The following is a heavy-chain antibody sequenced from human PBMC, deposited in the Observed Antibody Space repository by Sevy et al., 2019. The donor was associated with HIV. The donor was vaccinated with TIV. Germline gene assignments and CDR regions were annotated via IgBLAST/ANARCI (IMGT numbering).Heavy chain of an antibody. CDR3: TTVGGYYDSSDYYPWDY. Sequence: GGSLRLSCAASGFTFSNAWMTWVRQTPGKGLEWVGRIKSKIDGGTTDNAAPVKGRFTISRDDSKNTLYLQMNSLKTEDTAVYYCTTVGGYYDSSDYYPWDYWGQGTLVTVSS. CDR1: GFTFSNAW. D-gene: IGHD3-22*01. J-gene: IGHJ4*02. V-gene: IGHV3-15*01. CDR2: IKSKIDGGTT.